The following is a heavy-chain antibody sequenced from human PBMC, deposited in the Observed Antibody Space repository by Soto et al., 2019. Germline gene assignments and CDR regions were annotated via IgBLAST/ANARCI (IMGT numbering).Heavy chain of an antibody. CDR2: IKSKTDGGTT. Sequence: LRLSCAASGFTFSNAWMSWVRQAPGKGLEWVGRIKSKTDGGTTDYAAPVKGRFTISRDDSKNTLYLQMNSLKTEDTAVYYCTTEVYSSSVAYWGQGTLVTVSS. CDR1: GFTFSNAW. D-gene: IGHD6-6*01. V-gene: IGHV3-15*01. CDR3: TTEVYSSSVAY. J-gene: IGHJ4*02.